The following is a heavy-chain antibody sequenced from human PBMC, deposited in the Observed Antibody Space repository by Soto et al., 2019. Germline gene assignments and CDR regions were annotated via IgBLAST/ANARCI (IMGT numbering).Heavy chain of an antibody. D-gene: IGHD3-10*01. CDR3: ATMVRGVIAYYYYYYGMDV. J-gene: IGHJ6*02. Sequence: AASVKVSCKASGGTFSSYAISWARQAPGQGLEWMGGIIPIFGTANYAQKFQGRVTITADESTSTAYMELSSLRSEDTAVYYCATMVRGVIAYYYYYYGMDVWGQGTTVTVSS. V-gene: IGHV1-69*13. CDR1: GGTFSSYA. CDR2: IIPIFGTA.